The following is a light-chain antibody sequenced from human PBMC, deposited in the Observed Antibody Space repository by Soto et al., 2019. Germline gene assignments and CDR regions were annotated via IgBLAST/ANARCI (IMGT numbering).Light chain of an antibody. Sequence: EIVLTQSPGTLSLSPGERSTLYCRASQSVGSNYLAWYQQKPGQAPRVLIYGASSRATGIPDRFSGSGSGADFTHTISRLEPEDSAVYYCQQYTTSPFTFGPGTKVDIK. CDR3: QQYTTSPFT. V-gene: IGKV3-20*01. CDR1: QSVGSNY. CDR2: GAS. J-gene: IGKJ3*01.